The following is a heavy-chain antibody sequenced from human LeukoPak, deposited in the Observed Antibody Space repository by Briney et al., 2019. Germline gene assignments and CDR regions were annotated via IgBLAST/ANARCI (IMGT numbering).Heavy chain of an antibody. V-gene: IGHV3-23*01. CDR3: AKTPGFGVVYDAFDI. D-gene: IGHD3-3*01. CDR2: ISGSGGST. CDR1: GFTFSSYA. Sequence: GGSLRLSCAASGFTFSSYAMSWVRQAPGKGLEWVSSISGSGGSTYYADSVKGRFTISRDNSKNTLYLQMNSLRAEDTAVYYCAKTPGFGVVYDAFDIWGQGTMVTVSS. J-gene: IGHJ3*02.